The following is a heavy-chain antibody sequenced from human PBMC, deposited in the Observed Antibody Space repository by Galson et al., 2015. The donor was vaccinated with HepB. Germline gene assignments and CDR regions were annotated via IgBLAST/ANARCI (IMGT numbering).Heavy chain of an antibody. CDR2: ISAYNGNT. Sequence: SVKVSCKASGYTFTSYGISWVRQAPGQGLEWMGWISAYNGNTNYAQKLQGRVTMTTDTSTSTAYMELRSLRSDDTAVYYCARRDIVVVPAADYYYYGMDVWGQGTTVTVSS. CDR1: GYTFTSYG. CDR3: ARRDIVVVPAADYYYYGMDV. V-gene: IGHV1-18*01. J-gene: IGHJ6*02. D-gene: IGHD2-2*01.